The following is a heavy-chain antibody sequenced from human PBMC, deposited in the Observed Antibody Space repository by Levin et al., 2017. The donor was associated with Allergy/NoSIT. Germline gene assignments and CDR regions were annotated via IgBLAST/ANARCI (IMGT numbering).Heavy chain of an antibody. Sequence: EASVKVSCKTSGYAFSGYYIFWVRQAPGQGLEWMGWSNPKTGRTKYAEKFQGRVTMTRDTSISTAYMELGGLRSDDTAVYYCARDLDYWGQGTLVTVSS. V-gene: IGHV1-2*02. J-gene: IGHJ4*02. CDR2: SNPKTGRT. CDR3: ARDLDY. CDR1: GYAFSGYY.